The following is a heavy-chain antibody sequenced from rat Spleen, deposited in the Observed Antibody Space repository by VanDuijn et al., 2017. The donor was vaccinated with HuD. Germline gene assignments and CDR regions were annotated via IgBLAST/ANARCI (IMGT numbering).Heavy chain of an antibody. CDR3: ARSLSYAHFYWYFDF. CDR1: GYSITSNY. Sequence: EVQLQESGPGLVKPSQSLSLTCSVTGYSITSNYWGWIRKFPGNKMEWMGYISYSGSTGSNPSLKSRISITRDTSKNQFFLQVISVTTEDTATYYCARSLSYAHFYWYFDFWGPGTMVTVSS. D-gene: IGHD1-12*01. J-gene: IGHJ1*01. CDR2: ISYSGST. V-gene: IGHV3-1*01.